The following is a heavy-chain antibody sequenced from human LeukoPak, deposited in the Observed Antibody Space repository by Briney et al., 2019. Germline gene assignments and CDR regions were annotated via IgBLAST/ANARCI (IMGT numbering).Heavy chain of an antibody. V-gene: IGHV3-30*09. D-gene: IGHD3-22*01. Sequence: PGGSLRLSCAASGFSFSGYWMHWVRQAPGKGLEWVAIISYDGTKTFYADSVKGRFAISRDSPGNMLYLQMNSLRAEDTAVYYCAKDGSVMVNPTYYFDHWGQGVLVTVSS. CDR3: AKDGSVMVNPTYYFDH. CDR1: GFSFSGYW. CDR2: ISYDGTKT. J-gene: IGHJ1*01.